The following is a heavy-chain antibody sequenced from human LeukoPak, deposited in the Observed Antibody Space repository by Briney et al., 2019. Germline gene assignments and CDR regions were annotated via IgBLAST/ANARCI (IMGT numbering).Heavy chain of an antibody. V-gene: IGHV1-69*05. Sequence: ASVKVSCKASGGTFISYATSWVGQAPGEGREWMGRIIPIFGTGNYVQKFQGRVTITTDESTTTAYLELSSLRSEDTAVYYCARAVLCGGDCYSDFDYWGQGTLVTVSS. J-gene: IGHJ4*02. CDR3: ARAVLCGGDCYSDFDY. D-gene: IGHD2-21*02. CDR2: IIPIFGTG. CDR1: GGTFISYA.